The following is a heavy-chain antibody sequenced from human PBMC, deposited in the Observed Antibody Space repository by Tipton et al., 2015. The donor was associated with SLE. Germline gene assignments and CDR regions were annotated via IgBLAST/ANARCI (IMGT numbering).Heavy chain of an antibody. Sequence: TLSLTCTVSGGSIRSYYWTWIRQPPGKRLEWIAYIYHSGITNYNPSLQSRVTISVDRSKNQFSLKLTSVTAADTAVYYCARGHYDFWSGFYNVGYYFDYWGQGSLVAVSS. CDR2: IYHSGIT. CDR1: GGSIRSYY. V-gene: IGHV4-59*01. CDR3: ARGHYDFWSGFYNVGYYFDY. J-gene: IGHJ4*02. D-gene: IGHD3-3*01.